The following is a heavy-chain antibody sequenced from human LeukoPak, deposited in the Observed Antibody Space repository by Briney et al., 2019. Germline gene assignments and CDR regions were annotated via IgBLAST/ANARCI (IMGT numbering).Heavy chain of an antibody. V-gene: IGHV3-64*01. J-gene: IGHJ6*03. CDR3: ARGGYSSSWYRYYYYMDV. CDR2: ISSNGGST. CDR1: GFTFSSYA. Sequence: GGSLRLSCAASGFTFSSYAMHWVRQAPGKGLEYVSAISSNGGSTYYANSVKGRFTISRDNSKNTLYLQMGSLGAEDMAVYYCARGGYSSSWYRYYYYMDVWGKGTTVTVSS. D-gene: IGHD6-13*01.